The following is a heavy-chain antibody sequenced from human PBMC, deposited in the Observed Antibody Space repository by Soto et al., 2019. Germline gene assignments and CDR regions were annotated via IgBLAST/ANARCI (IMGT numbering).Heavy chain of an antibody. J-gene: IGHJ4*02. CDR1: GYSFTSYW. CDR3: ARQDSSGSARGNYFDY. V-gene: IGHV5-10-1*03. Sequence: EVQLVQSGAEVKKPGESLRISCKGSGYSFTSYWISWVRQMPGKGLEWMGRIDPSDSYTNYSPSFQGHVTISADKSISTAYLQWSSLKASDTAMYYCARQDSSGSARGNYFDYWGKGTLVTVSS. CDR2: IDPSDSYT. D-gene: IGHD6-19*01.